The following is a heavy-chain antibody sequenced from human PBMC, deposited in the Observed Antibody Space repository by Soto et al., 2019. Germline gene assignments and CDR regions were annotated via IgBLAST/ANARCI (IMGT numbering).Heavy chain of an antibody. CDR3: ARGLRDGSGSYPIGDYFDY. V-gene: IGHV4-34*01. Sequence: PSETLSLTCAVYGGSFSGYYWSWIRQPPGKGLEWIGEINHSGSTNYNPSLKSRVTISVDTSKNQFSLKLSSVTAADTAVYYCARGLRDGSGSYPIGDYFDYWGQGTLVTVSS. CDR1: GGSFSGYY. CDR2: INHSGST. J-gene: IGHJ4*02. D-gene: IGHD3-10*01.